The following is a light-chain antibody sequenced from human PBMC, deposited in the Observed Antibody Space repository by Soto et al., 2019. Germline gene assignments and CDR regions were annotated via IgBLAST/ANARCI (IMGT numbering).Light chain of an antibody. CDR3: SSYAGSTLYV. J-gene: IGLJ1*01. CDR2: EVT. CDR1: SSDIGIYKY. Sequence: QSVLTQPASVSGSPGQSIAISCTGSSSDIGIYKYVSWYQQHPGKVPKLIIYEVTNRPSGVSNRFSGSKSGNTASLTISGLQAEDEADYYCSSYAGSTLYVFGTGTKVTVL. V-gene: IGLV2-14*01.